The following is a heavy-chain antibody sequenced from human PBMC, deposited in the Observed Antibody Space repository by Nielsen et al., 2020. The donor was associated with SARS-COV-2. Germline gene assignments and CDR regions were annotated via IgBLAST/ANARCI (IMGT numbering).Heavy chain of an antibody. CDR3: AKVFRSSDWVRAATDI. J-gene: IGHJ4*02. D-gene: IGHD6-25*01. CDR1: GFMFSTYA. V-gene: IGHV3-23*01. CDR2: IIGSGGRT. Sequence: GGSLSLSCAASGFMFSTYAMSWVRQAPGKGLEWVSGIIGSGGRTHYADSVEGRFIISRDNSKNTLYLQMNSLRAEDTAVYYCAKVFRSSDWVRAATDIWGQGTLVTVSS.